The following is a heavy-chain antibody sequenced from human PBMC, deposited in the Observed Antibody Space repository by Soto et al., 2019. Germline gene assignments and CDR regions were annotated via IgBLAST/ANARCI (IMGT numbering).Heavy chain of an antibody. J-gene: IGHJ6*02. CDR2: IIPIFGTA. D-gene: IGHD2-2*03. CDR1: GGTFSSYA. CDR3: ARGIGYCSSTSCYPDFYYYYYGMDV. Sequence: SVKVSCKASGGTFSSYAISWVRQAPGQGLEWMGGIIPIFGTANYAQKFQGRVTITADKSTSTAYMELSSLRSEDTAVYYCARGIGYCSSTSCYPDFYYYYYGMDVWGQGSTVTVSS. V-gene: IGHV1-69*06.